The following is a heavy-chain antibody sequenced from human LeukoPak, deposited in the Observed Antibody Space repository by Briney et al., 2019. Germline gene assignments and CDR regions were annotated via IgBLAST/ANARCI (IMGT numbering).Heavy chain of an antibody. CDR3: AREYSSSSGRRAFDI. J-gene: IGHJ3*02. Sequence: SETLSLTCTVSGGSIIGYYWSWIRQPPGKGLEWIGYVYYSGSTNYNPSLKSRLTISIDTSENQFSLKLSSVTATDTAVYYCAREYSSSSGRRAFDIWGQGTMVTVSS. CDR2: VYYSGST. V-gene: IGHV4-59*08. D-gene: IGHD6-6*01. CDR1: GGSIIGYY.